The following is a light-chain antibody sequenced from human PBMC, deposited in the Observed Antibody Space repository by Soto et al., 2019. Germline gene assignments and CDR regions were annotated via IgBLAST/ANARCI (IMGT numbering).Light chain of an antibody. V-gene: IGKV1-39*01. CDR2: AAS. Sequence: DIQVTQSPSSLSASVGDRITITCRTSQNIDTYLNWYQQNPGKAPKLLISAASRLQSGVPSRFSGSGSGTDSTLTITSLQAEDFPTYYCQQTYDNPRAFGQGTKV. CDR1: QNIDTY. J-gene: IGKJ1*01. CDR3: QQTYDNPRA.